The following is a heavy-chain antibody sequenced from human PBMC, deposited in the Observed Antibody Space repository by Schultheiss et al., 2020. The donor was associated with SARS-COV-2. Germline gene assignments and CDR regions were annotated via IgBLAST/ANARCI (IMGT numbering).Heavy chain of an antibody. D-gene: IGHD3-22*01. Sequence: ASVKVSCKASGYTFTSYGISWVRQAPGQGLEWMGWINPNSGGTNYAQKFQGRVTMTTDTSTSTAYMVLRSLRSDDTAVYYCARANYYESGGYYFDYFDPWGQGTLVTVSS. CDR2: INPNSGGT. CDR1: GYTFTSYG. J-gene: IGHJ5*02. V-gene: IGHV1-18*01. CDR3: ARANYYESGGYYFDYFDP.